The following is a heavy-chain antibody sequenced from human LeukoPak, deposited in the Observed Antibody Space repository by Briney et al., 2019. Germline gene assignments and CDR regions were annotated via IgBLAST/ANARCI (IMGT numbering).Heavy chain of an antibody. V-gene: IGHV3-30*18. CDR1: GFTFTTSG. J-gene: IGHJ5*02. D-gene: IGHD3-22*01. CDR3: AKDAYYDSTGYYYRWFDP. Sequence: PGGSLRLSCAASGFTFTTSGMHWLRQAPGKGLEWVAVISYDGSDKYYADSVKGRFTISRDKSKNTLYLQMSSLIAEDTAVYFCAKDAYYDSTGYYYRWFDPWGQGTLVTVSS. CDR2: ISYDGSDK.